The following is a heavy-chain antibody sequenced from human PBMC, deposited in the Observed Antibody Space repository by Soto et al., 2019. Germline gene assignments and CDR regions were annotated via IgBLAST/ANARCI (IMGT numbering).Heavy chain of an antibody. CDR3: AKDSGDYYDSSGYYYGAFDI. Sequence: GGSLRLSCAASGLTFSSYATSWVRQAPGKGLEWVSAISGSGGSTYYADSVKGRFTISRDNSKNTLYLQMNSLRAEDTAVYYCAKDSGDYYDSSGYYYGAFDIWGQGTMVTVSS. CDR1: GLTFSSYA. CDR2: ISGSGGST. V-gene: IGHV3-23*01. D-gene: IGHD3-22*01. J-gene: IGHJ3*02.